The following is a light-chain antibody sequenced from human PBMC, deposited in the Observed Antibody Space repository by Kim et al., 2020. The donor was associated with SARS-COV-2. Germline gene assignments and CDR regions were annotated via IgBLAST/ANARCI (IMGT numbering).Light chain of an antibody. V-gene: IGKV3-20*01. CDR1: QSVSSTY. CDR3: QQYGSSPRM. Sequence: SPGERATLSCRASQSVSSTYLAWYQQKSGQAPRLLFYATSSRATGIPARFSGSGSGTDFTLTISGLEPEDFAVYYCQQYGSSPRMFGQGTKVDIK. CDR2: ATS. J-gene: IGKJ1*01.